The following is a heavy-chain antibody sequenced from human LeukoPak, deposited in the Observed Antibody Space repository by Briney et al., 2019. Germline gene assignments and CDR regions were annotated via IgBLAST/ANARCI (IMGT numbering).Heavy chain of an antibody. V-gene: IGHV4-39*01. J-gene: IGHJ4*02. CDR2: ITYSGST. D-gene: IGHD1-26*01. CDR1: GGSISSSTYY. CDR3: ARQGVGATDC. Sequence: PSETLFLTCTVSGGSISSSTYYWAWIRQSPGKGLEWIGSITYSGSTYYNPFLESRVTISVDTSKNQFSLRLISVTAVDTAVYYCARQGVGATDCWGQGTLVTVSS.